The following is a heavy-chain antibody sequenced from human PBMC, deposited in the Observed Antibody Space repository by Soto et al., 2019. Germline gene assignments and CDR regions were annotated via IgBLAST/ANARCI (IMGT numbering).Heavy chain of an antibody. CDR3: AHRRIGVSQWKYGDFDY. V-gene: IGHV2-5*02. J-gene: IGHJ4*02. CDR1: GFSLSTSGVG. Sequence: QITLKESGPTLVKPTQTLTLTCTFSGFSLSTSGVGVGWIRQPPGKALEGLVIIYWDDDKRYSPSLRSRLTISKDTSKNQVVLIMTNVDPEDTATYFCAHRRIGVSQWKYGDFDYWGQGILVTVSS. D-gene: IGHD3-3*01. CDR2: IYWDDDK.